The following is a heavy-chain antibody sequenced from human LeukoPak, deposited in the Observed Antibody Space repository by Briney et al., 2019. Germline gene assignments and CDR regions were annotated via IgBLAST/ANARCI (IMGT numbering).Heavy chain of an antibody. CDR1: GGSVSSGNYY. J-gene: IGHJ4*02. Sequence: SETLSLTCTVSGGSVSSGNYYWSWIRQPPGKGLDWIGDIYYSGSTNYNPSLKSRVTISVDTSKNQFSLKLSSVTAADTAVYYCARGHYGDLDYWGQGTLVTVSS. V-gene: IGHV4-61*01. CDR2: IYYSGST. D-gene: IGHD4-17*01. CDR3: ARGHYGDLDY.